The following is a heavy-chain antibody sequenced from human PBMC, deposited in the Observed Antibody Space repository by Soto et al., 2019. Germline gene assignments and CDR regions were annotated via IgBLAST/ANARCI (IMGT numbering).Heavy chain of an antibody. Sequence: PGGSLRLSCEASGFTFSSYGMTWIRQAPGKGLEWVSAISGSGGSTFYADSLGGRFTITRDNSKNTVYLQMKNLRAGDTAMYYCAKTSSASGRESPGHGGQGTQVTVSS. CDR3: AKTSSASGRESPGH. CDR2: ISGSGGST. J-gene: IGHJ4*02. D-gene: IGHD6-6*01. CDR1: GFTFSSYG. V-gene: IGHV3-23*01.